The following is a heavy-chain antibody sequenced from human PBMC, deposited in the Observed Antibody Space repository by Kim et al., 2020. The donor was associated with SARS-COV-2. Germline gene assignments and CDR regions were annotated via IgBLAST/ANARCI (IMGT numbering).Heavy chain of an antibody. CDR2: IRSKAYGGTT. D-gene: IGHD2-15*01. Sequence: GGSLRLSCTASGFTFGDYAMSWFRQAPGKGLEWVGFIRSKAYGGTTEYAASVKGRFTISRDDSKSIAYLQMNSLKTEDTAVYYCTRSYGYDAFDIWGQGTMVTVSS. CDR1: GFTFGDYA. J-gene: IGHJ3*02. CDR3: TRSYGYDAFDI. V-gene: IGHV3-49*03.